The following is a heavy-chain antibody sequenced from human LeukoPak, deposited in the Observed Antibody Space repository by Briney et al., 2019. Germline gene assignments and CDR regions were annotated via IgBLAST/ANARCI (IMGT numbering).Heavy chain of an antibody. J-gene: IGHJ4*02. V-gene: IGHV1-8*01. CDR1: GYTFTNYG. D-gene: IGHD3-10*01. Sequence: ASVKVSCKASGYTFTNYGINWVRQATGQGLEWMGWVNANSGNTGYAQKFQGRITMTRNTSMTTAYMELSSLTYEDTALYYCARGKGSDISMVRGSICWRGMYFDNWGQGSLVTVSS. CDR3: ARGKGSDISMVRGSICWRGMYFDN. CDR2: VNANSGNT.